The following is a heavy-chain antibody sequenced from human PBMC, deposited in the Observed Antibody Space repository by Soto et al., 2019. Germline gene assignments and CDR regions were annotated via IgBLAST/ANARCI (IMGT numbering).Heavy chain of an antibody. Sequence: GESLKISCKGSGYSFTSYWIGWVRQMPGKGLEWMGIIYPGDSDTRYSPSFQGQVTISANKSISTAHLQWISLKASDTALHFCLRRGLGNTYYFDYWGQGTLVTVSS. J-gene: IGHJ4*02. D-gene: IGHD1-26*01. CDR3: LRRGLGNTYYFDY. CDR1: GYSFTSYW. V-gene: IGHV5-51*01. CDR2: IYPGDSDT.